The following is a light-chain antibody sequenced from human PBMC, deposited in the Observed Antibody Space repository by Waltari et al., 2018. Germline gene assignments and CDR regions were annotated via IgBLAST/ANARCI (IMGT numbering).Light chain of an antibody. J-gene: IGLJ3*02. Sequence: QSALTHPRSVSGSPGQSVTISCSATTIPDGGYNHVPWYQQHPGKAPNLIIYHVSKRPSGVPDRFSGSTSGNTASLTISGLQAEDEADYYCCSYAVSNTWVFGGGTKLTVL. CDR3: CSYAVSNTWV. CDR1: TIPDGGYNH. CDR2: HVS. V-gene: IGLV2-11*01.